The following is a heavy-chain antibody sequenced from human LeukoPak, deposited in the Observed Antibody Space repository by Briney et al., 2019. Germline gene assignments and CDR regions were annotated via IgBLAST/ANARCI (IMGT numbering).Heavy chain of an antibody. D-gene: IGHD2-15*01. V-gene: IGHV4-59*01. CDR2: IYYSGST. Sequence: SETLSLTCTVSGGSISSYYWSWIRQPPGKGLGWSGYIYYSGSTTYNPSLKSRVTISVDTSKNQFSLKLSSVTAADTAVYYCATTLGYCSGGSCLLPYYYYYMDVWGKGTTVTVSS. CDR3: ATTLGYCSGGSCLLPYYYYYMDV. J-gene: IGHJ6*03. CDR1: GGSISSYY.